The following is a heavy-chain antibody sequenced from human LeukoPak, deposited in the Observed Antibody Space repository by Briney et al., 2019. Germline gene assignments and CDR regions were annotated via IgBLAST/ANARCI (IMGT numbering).Heavy chain of an antibody. Sequence: GGSLRLSCAASGFTFSSYAMHWVRQAPGKGLEWVAVISYDGSNKYYADSVKGRFTISRDNSKNTLYLQMNSLRVEDTALYYCAKGFDHWGQGTRVTVSS. CDR2: ISYDGSNK. CDR3: AKGFDH. V-gene: IGHV3-30*04. CDR1: GFTFSSYA. J-gene: IGHJ4*02.